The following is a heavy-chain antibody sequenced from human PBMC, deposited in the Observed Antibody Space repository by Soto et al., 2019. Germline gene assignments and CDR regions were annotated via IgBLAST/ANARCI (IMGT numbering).Heavy chain of an antibody. CDR2: ISSSSSYI. J-gene: IGHJ6*03. Sequence: GGSLRLSCAASGFTFSSYSMNWVRQAPGKGLEWVSSISSSSSYIYYADSVKGRFTISRDNAKNSLYLQMNSLRAEDTAVYYCARDQGDLIAVAGESGYYYYYMDVWGKGTTVTVSS. CDR3: ARDQGDLIAVAGESGYYYYYMDV. CDR1: GFTFSSYS. V-gene: IGHV3-21*01. D-gene: IGHD6-19*01.